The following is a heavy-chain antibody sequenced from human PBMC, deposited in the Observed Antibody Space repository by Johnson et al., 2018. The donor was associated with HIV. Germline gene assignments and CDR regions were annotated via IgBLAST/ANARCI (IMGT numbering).Heavy chain of an antibody. CDR2: INWNSRVL. D-gene: IGHD2-21*01. CDR3: VKVGDFCGGDCPVGNAFDV. CDR1: GFTFDDYD. J-gene: IGHJ3*01. Sequence: VLLVESGGGLVQPGRSLRLSCEGSGFTFDDYDIHWVRQPPGKGLEWVAGINWNSRVLGYGDSVKGRFTISRDNAESSLYLQMNSLRPEDTALYYCVKVGDFCGGDCPVGNAFDVWGQGTMVTVSA. V-gene: IGHV3-9*01.